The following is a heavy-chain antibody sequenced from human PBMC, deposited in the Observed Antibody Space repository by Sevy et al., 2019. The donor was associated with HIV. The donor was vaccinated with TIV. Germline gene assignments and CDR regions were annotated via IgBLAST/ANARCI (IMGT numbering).Heavy chain of an antibody. CDR1: GFSFSTHA. Sequence: GGSLRLSCAASGFSFSTHAMHWVRQAPGKGLEWVAVISFDGSDNYYTDSVKGRFTISRDDSKNTLLLQVSSLRAQDTAVNYCARDAGYSTVWYPGYWGQGTLVTVSS. CDR2: ISFDGSDN. V-gene: IGHV3-30*03. CDR3: ARDAGYSTVWYPGY. J-gene: IGHJ4*02. D-gene: IGHD6-19*01.